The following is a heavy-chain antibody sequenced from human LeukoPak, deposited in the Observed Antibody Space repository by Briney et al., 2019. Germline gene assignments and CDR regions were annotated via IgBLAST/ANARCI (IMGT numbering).Heavy chain of an antibody. V-gene: IGHV4-59*01. D-gene: IGHD3-10*01. CDR3: ARSSYYYGADAYDI. Sequence: PSETLSLTCTVSGGSISSYCWSWIRQPPGKGLEWIGYIYYSGSTNYNPSLKSPVTISLDTSKNQFSLKLSSVTAADTAVYYCARSSYYYGADAYDIWGQGTMVTVSS. J-gene: IGHJ3*02. CDR1: GGSISSYC. CDR2: IYYSGST.